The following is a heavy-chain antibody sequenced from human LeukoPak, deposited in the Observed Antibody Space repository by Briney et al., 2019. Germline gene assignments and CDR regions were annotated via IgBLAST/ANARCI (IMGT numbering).Heavy chain of an antibody. CDR2: VYDNGNT. Sequence: SETLSLTCTVSGGSINGHYWTWIRQPPGKGLEWIGFVYDNGNTNYNSSLQSRVTMSVDTSKNRLSLKMRSVTAADTAIYYCSRVFRGVVTSNWFDPWGRGTLVTASS. D-gene: IGHD2-21*02. CDR3: SRVFRGVVTSNWFDP. V-gene: IGHV4-59*11. CDR1: GGSINGHY. J-gene: IGHJ5*02.